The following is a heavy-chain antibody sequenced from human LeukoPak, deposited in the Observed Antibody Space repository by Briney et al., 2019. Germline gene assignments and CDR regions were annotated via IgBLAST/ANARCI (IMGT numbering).Heavy chain of an antibody. V-gene: IGHV4-59*13. D-gene: IGHD3-10*01. CDR2: IYYSGST. J-gene: IGHJ5*02. Sequence: SETLSLTCTVSGGSISSYYWSWIRQPPGKGLEWIGYIYYSGSTNYNPSLKSRVTISVDTSKNQFSLKLSSVTAADTAVYYCARGWHYGSPGFDPWGQGTLVTVSS. CDR3: ARGWHYGSPGFDP. CDR1: GGSISSYY.